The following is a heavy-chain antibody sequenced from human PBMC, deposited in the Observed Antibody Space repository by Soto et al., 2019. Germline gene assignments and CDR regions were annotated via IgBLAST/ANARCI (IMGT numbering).Heavy chain of an antibody. V-gene: IGHV3-30*03. CDR3: APDYGAFDY. J-gene: IGHJ4*02. Sequence: QVQLVESGGVVVQPGRSLRLSCAASGFTFSSYGMHWVRQAPGKGLEWVAVISYDGSNKYYADSVKGRFTISRDNSKNTLYLQMNSLRAEDTAVYYCAPDYGAFDYWGQGTLVTVSS. CDR2: ISYDGSNK. D-gene: IGHD4-17*01. CDR1: GFTFSSYG.